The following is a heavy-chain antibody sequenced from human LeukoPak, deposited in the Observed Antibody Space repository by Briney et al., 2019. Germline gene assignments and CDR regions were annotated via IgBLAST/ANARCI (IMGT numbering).Heavy chain of an antibody. Sequence: GGSLRLSCAASGFTFDDYAMHWVRQAPGKGLVWVSRINEDGSTTSYADSVKGRFTISRDNAKNTLYLQMNGLRDEDTAVYYCARGGLEPVDYWGQGTLVTVSS. V-gene: IGHV3-74*01. J-gene: IGHJ4*02. D-gene: IGHD1-14*01. CDR1: GFTFDDYA. CDR2: INEDGSTT. CDR3: ARGGLEPVDY.